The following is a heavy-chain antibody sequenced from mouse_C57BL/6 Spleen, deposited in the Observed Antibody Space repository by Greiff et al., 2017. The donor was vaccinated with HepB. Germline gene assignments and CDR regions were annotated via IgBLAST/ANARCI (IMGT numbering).Heavy chain of an antibody. CDR2: IWSGGST. V-gene: IGHV2-2*01. D-gene: IGHD1-1*01. J-gene: IGHJ4*01. Sequence: QVQLQQSGPGLVQPSQSLSITCTVSGFSLTSYGVHWVRQSPGKGLEWLGVIWSGGSTDYNAAFISRLSISKDNSKSQVFFKMNSLQADDTAIYDCARRGGTTVVAEDWGQGTSVTVSS. CDR1: GFSLTSYG. CDR3: ARRGGTTVVAED.